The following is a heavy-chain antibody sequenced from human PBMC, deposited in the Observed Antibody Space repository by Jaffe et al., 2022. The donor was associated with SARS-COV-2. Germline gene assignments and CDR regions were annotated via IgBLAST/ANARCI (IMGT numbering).Heavy chain of an antibody. Sequence: EVQLVESGGVVVQPGGSLRLSCAGSGFKFDDYAMFWVRQAPGKGLEWVSLISWDGSSTYYADSVKGRFTISRDNSKNSLYLQMNSLRADDTALYFCAKDMGDARLYYMGVWGKGTTVTVSS. J-gene: IGHJ6*03. CDR1: GFKFDDYA. CDR3: AKDMGDARLYYMGV. V-gene: IGHV3-43D*03. CDR2: ISWDGSST. D-gene: IGHD3-16*01.